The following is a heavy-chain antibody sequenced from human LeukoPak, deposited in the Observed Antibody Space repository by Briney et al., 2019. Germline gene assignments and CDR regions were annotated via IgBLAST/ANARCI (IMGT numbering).Heavy chain of an antibody. V-gene: IGHV5-51*01. J-gene: IGHJ6*02. CDR3: ARRRSGSYFYYYGMDV. CDR1: GYSFTSYW. CDR2: IYSGDSDT. Sequence: GESLKISCKGSGYSFTSYWIGWVRQMPGKGLEWMGIIYSGDSDTRYSPSFQGQVTISADKSISTAYLQWSSLKASDTAMYYCARRRSGSYFYYYGMDVWGQGTTVTVSS. D-gene: IGHD1-26*01.